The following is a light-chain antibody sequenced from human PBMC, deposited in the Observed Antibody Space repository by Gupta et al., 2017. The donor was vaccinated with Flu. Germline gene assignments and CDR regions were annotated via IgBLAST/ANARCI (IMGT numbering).Light chain of an antibody. J-gene: IGKJ2*01. CDR1: QSVDTK. CDR3: LQYNSWPYT. CDR2: AAS. V-gene: IGKV3-15*01. Sequence: EIGMTQSPATLSVSPGERATLSCRASQSVDTKLAWYQQKPGQSPRLLIYAASTSATGIPARFSGSGSGTKFTLTISSLQSEDFAIYYCLQYNSWPYTFGRGTKLEIK.